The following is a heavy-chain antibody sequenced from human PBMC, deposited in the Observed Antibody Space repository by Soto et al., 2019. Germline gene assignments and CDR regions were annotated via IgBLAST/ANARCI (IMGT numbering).Heavy chain of an antibody. CDR2: IIPIFGTT. J-gene: IGHJ6*02. V-gene: IGHV1-69*13. CDR1: GGTFNSYA. D-gene: IGHD1-1*01. Sequence: GASVKVSCKASGGTFNSYAIDWVRQAPGQGLEWMGGIIPIFGTTNYAQKLQGRVKLTADESTRTAYMELSTLTSEDTAVYYCARGTVTGSEYNFHYSGMDVWGQGTTVTVSS. CDR3: ARGTVTGSEYNFHYSGMDV.